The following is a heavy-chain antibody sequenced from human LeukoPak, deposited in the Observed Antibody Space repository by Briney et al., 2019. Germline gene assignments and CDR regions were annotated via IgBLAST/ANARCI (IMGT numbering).Heavy chain of an antibody. CDR2: IIPIFGTA. CDR1: GGTFSSYA. V-gene: IGHV1-69*06. J-gene: IGHJ6*04. D-gene: IGHD4-17*01. CDR3: TYGDPYGMDF. Sequence: ASVKVSCKASGGTFSSYAISWVRQAPGQGLEWMGGIIPIFGTANYAQKFQGRATITADKSTSTAYMELSSLRSEDTAVYYCTYGDPYGMDFWGKGTRVTVSS.